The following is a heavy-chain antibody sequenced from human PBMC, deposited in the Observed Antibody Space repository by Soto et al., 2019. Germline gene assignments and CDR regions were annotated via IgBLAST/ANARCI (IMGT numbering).Heavy chain of an antibody. Sequence: ASVKVSCKASGYTFTGYYMHWVRQAPGQGLEWMGWINPNSGGTNYAQKFQGRVTMTRDTSISTAYMELRRLRSDDTAVYYCARDQLRFLEWLLYPHFDYWGQGTLVTVSS. D-gene: IGHD3-3*01. V-gene: IGHV1-2*02. J-gene: IGHJ4*02. CDR3: ARDQLRFLEWLLYPHFDY. CDR1: GYTFTGYY. CDR2: INPNSGGT.